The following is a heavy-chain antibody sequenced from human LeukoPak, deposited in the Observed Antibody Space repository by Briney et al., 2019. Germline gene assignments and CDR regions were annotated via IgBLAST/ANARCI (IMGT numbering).Heavy chain of an antibody. CDR3: ASIRGCTNGVCYMELNY. CDR1: GGTFSSYA. J-gene: IGHJ4*02. D-gene: IGHD2-8*01. CDR2: FDPEDGET. Sequence: ASVKVSCKASGGTFSSYAISWVRQAPGQGLEWMGGFDPEDGETIYAQKFQGRVTMTEDTSTDTAYMELSSLRSEDTAVYYCASIRGCTNGVCYMELNYWGQGTLVTVSS. V-gene: IGHV1-24*01.